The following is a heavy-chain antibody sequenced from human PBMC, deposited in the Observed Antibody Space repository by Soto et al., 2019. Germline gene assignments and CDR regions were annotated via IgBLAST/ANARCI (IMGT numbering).Heavy chain of an antibody. CDR1: GGSISSSSYY. V-gene: IGHV4-39*01. CDR3: ARHIEMATMSMDFYFDY. Sequence: SETLSLTCTVSGGSISSSSYYWGWIRQPPGKGLEWIGSIYYSGSTYYNPSLKSRVTISVDTSKNQFSLKLSSVTAADTAVYYCARHIEMATMSMDFYFDYWGQGTLVTVSS. CDR2: IYYSGST. D-gene: IGHD5-12*01. J-gene: IGHJ4*02.